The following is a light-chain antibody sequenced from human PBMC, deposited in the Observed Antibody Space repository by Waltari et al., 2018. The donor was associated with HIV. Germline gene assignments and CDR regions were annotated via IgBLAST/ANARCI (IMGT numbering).Light chain of an antibody. J-gene: IGKJ4*01. CDR3: QQYNNWPALT. CDR2: SAS. V-gene: IGKV3-15*01. CDR1: QSISSN. Sequence: EIVMTQSPAILSVSPGERATLSCRASQSISSNLAWYQQKPGQAPRLLIYSASIRATGVPARFSGSGSGTEFALTISSLQSEDFAVYYCQQYNNWPALTFGGGTKVEIK.